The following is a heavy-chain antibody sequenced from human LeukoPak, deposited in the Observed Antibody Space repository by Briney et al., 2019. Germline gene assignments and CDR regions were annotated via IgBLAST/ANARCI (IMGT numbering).Heavy chain of an antibody. CDR3: ARVGLRRRSLRLRFDY. Sequence: GGSLRLSCAASGFTFDDYGMSWVRQAPGKGLEWVSGINWNGGSTGYADSVKGRFTISRDNAKNSLYLQMNSLRAEDTALYYCARVGLRRRSLRLRFDYWGQGTLVTVSS. D-gene: IGHD3-16*01. CDR2: INWNGGST. J-gene: IGHJ4*02. V-gene: IGHV3-20*04. CDR1: GFTFDDYG.